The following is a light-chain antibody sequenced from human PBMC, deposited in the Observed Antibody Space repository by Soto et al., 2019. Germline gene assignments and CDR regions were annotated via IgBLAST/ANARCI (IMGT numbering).Light chain of an antibody. CDR1: QGVSSN. V-gene: IGKV3-15*01. CDR2: GAS. Sequence: EILMTQSPATLSVSPGERVTISCRASQGVSSNLAWYQQKPGQAPKLLIYGASTWATGIPSRFSGSGSGTEFTLTISSLQSEDVAVYYCQQYNNAPWTFGQGTKVEIK. CDR3: QQYNNAPWT. J-gene: IGKJ1*01.